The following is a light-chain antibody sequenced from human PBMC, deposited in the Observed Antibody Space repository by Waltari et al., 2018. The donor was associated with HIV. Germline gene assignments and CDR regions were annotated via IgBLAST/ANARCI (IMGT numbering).Light chain of an antibody. V-gene: IGLV2-14*01. CDR1: SSDVGGYHY. CDR2: EVS. J-gene: IGLJ1*01. CDR3: SSYTSDYTYV. Sequence: QSALTQPASVSGSPGQSITISCTGTSSDVGGYHYVSWYQHHPGKAPKLLIYEVSNRPSGVSNRFSGSKSDNTASLTISGLQAEDEADYYCSSYTSDYTYVFGSGTEVTVL.